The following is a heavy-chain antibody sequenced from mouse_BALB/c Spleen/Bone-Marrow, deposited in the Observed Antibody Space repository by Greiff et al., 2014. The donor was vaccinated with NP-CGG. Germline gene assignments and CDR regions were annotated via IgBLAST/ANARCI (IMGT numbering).Heavy chain of an antibody. D-gene: IGHD2-14*01. CDR1: GFSLTSNG. CDR3: ARGAYYRFFDY. CDR2: IWTGGST. Sequence: QVQLQQSGPGLVAPSQSLSITCTVSGFSLTSNGVHWVRQPPGKGPEWLGVIWTGGSTNYSSALMSRLSISKDNSKSQVFLKMNSLQTDDTAMYYCARGAYYRFFDYWGQGTTLTVSS. V-gene: IGHV2-9*02. J-gene: IGHJ2*01.